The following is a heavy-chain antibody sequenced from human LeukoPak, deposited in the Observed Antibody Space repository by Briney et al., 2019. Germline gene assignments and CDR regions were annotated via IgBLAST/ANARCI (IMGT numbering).Heavy chain of an antibody. D-gene: IGHD2-2*01. CDR3: ASLYCSRTSCYFLDP. V-gene: IGHV4-59*01. J-gene: IGHJ5*02. CDR2: IYYSGST. CDR1: GGSISDYY. Sequence: SETLSLTCTVSGGSISDYYWSWIRQAPGKGLEWIGYIYYSGSTNYNPSLKSRVTISLDTSQNQFSLKLSSVTAADTAVYYCASLYCSRTSCYFLDPWGQGTLVIVSS.